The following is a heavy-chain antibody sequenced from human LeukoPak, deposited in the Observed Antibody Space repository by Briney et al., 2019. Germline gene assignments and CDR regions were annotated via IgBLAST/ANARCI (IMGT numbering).Heavy chain of an antibody. V-gene: IGHV3-23*01. J-gene: IGHJ3*01. CDR3: ANNRYSSRWRGAFDV. Sequence: GGSLRLSCAASGFTFSSYAMSWVRQAPGKGLEWVSAISGSGGSTYYAESVKGRFTISRDNSKNTLYLQMNSLRAEDTALYYCANNRYSSRWRGAFDVWGQGTMVTVSS. CDR1: GFTFSSYA. D-gene: IGHD6-13*01. CDR2: ISGSGGST.